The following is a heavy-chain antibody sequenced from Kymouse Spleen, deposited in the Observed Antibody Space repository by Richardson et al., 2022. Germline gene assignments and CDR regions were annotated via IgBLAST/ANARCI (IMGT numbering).Heavy chain of an antibody. CDR2: ISWNSGSI. CDR1: GFTFDDYA. D-gene: IGHD3-10*01. J-gene: IGHJ6*02. Sequence: EVQLVESGGGLVQPGRSLRLSCAASGFTFDDYAMHWVRQAPGKGLEWVSGISWNSGSIGYADSVKGRFTISRDNAKNSLYLQMNSLRAEDTALYYCAKDYGSGSYPYYYYYGMDVWGQGTTVTVSS. CDR3: AKDYGSGSYPYYYYYGMDV. V-gene: IGHV3-9*01.